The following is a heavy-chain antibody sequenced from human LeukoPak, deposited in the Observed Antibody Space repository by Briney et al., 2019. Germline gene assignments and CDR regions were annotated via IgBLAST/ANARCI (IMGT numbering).Heavy chain of an antibody. D-gene: IGHD3-22*01. J-gene: IGHJ5*02. V-gene: IGHV5-10-1*01. CDR1: GYSFTSYW. Sequence: GESLQISCQGSGYSFTSYWISWVRQMPGKGLEWMGRIDPSDSYTNYSPSFQGHVTISADKSISTAYLQWSSLKASDTAMYYCARLPSPYYDSSGYYWFDPWGQGTLVTVSS. CDR2: IDPSDSYT. CDR3: ARLPSPYYDSSGYYWFDP.